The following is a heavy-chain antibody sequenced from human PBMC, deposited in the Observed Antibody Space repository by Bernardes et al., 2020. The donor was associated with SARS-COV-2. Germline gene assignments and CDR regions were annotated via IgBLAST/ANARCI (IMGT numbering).Heavy chain of an antibody. J-gene: IGHJ5*02. CDR2: IYPGDSDT. D-gene: IGHD3-10*01. CDR3: DP. V-gene: IGHV5-51*01. CDR1: GYTFINNW. Sequence: GESLKISCKASGYTFINNWIAWVRQRPGKGLEWMGTIYPGDSDTRYSPSFQGQVTVSADKSINTAADTAIYYCARGYQTDWFDPWGQGTLVTVSS.